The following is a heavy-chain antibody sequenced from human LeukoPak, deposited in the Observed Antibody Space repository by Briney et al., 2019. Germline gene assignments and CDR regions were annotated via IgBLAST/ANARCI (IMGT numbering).Heavy chain of an antibody. CDR2: ISGSRGAI. V-gene: IGHV3-48*03. D-gene: IGHD4-17*01. Sequence: PGGSLRLSCADSGFTFSSYEMNWVRQAPGKGLEWVSYISGSRGAIYYADSVKGRFTISKDNAKNSLYLQMNSLRAEDTAVYYCAGGSYGRAIFDYWGQGTLVTVSS. CDR3: AGGSYGRAIFDY. CDR1: GFTFSSYE. J-gene: IGHJ4*02.